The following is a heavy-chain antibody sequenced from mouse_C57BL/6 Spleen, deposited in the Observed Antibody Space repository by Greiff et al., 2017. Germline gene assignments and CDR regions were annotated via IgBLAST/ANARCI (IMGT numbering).Heavy chain of an antibody. CDR1: GYAFSSSW. V-gene: IGHV1-82*01. Sequence: VQLQQSGPELVKPGASVKISCKASGYAFSSSWMNWVKQRPGKGLEWIGRIYPGDGDTNYNGKFKGKATLTADKSSSTAYMQLSSLTSEDSAVYFCARDFFFDYWGQGTTRTVSS. J-gene: IGHJ2*01. CDR3: ARDFFFDY. CDR2: IYPGDGDT.